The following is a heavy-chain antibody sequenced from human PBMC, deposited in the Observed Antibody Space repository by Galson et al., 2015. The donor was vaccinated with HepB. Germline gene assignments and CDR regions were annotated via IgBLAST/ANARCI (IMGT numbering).Heavy chain of an antibody. CDR2: IKSKTDGGTT. CDR1: GFTFSNAW. D-gene: IGHD3-10*01. V-gene: IGHV3-15*07. J-gene: IGHJ4*02. CDR3: TTGVYYYGSGIMWGDY. Sequence: SLRLSCAASGFTFSNAWMNWVRQAPGKGLEWVGRIKSKTDGGTTDYAAPVKGRFTISRDDSKNTLYLQMNSLKTEDTAVYYCTTGVYYYGSGIMWGDYWGQGTLVTVSS.